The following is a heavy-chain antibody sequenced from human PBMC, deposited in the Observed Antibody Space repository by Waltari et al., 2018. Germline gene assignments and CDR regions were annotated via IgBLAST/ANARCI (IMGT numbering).Heavy chain of an antibody. CDR1: GHTFYAST. V-gene: IGHV1-3*01. J-gene: IGHJ4*02. D-gene: IGHD6-19*01. CDR2: SNVDRGNR. CDR3: ARDWRGSGWAWMF. Sequence: QVQLEQSWAEVTRPWASVRLACKASGHTFYASTLHWLRPAPGQRPEWMGYSNVDRGNREYAAKCQGRVTITRDTSASTVYFDWTSLSSEDTGIYYCARDWRGSGWAWMFWGQGALVTVSS.